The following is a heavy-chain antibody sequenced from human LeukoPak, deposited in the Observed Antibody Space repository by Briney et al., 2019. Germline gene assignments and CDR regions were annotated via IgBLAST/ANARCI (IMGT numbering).Heavy chain of an antibody. V-gene: IGHV1-46*01. CDR1: GYTFTSYN. Sequence: ASVKVSCKASGYTFTSYNIHWVRQAPGQGLEWMGVINPSGGSTSYAQKFQGRVTMTRDTSTSTVYMELSSPRSEDTAVYYCARDLEVAYSSSQGAWGQGTLVTVSS. J-gene: IGHJ5*02. CDR2: INPSGGST. D-gene: IGHD6-13*01. CDR3: ARDLEVAYSSSQGA.